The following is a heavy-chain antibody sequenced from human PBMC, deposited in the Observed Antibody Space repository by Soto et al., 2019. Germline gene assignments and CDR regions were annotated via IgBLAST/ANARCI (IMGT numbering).Heavy chain of an antibody. D-gene: IGHD2-2*01. CDR1: GFTFDDYA. CDR3: AKDNRHLSTSCYDY. Sequence: PGGSLRLSCAASGFTFDDYAMHWVRQAPGKGLEWVSGISWNSGSIGYADSVKGRFTISRDNAKNSLYLQMNSLRAEDTALYYCAKDNRHLSTSCYDYLGQGTLVTVSS. J-gene: IGHJ4*02. V-gene: IGHV3-9*01. CDR2: ISWNSGSI.